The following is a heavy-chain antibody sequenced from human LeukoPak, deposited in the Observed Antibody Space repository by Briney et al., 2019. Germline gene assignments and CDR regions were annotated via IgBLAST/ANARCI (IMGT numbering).Heavy chain of an antibody. V-gene: IGHV1-24*01. CDR1: GYTLTELS. Sequence: GASVKVSCKVSGYTLTELSMHWVRQAPGKGLEWMGGFDPEDGETIYAQKFQGRVTMTEDTSTDTAYMELSSLRAEDTAVYYCAKPFKVTRGAFDIWGQGTMVTVSS. CDR2: FDPEDGET. CDR3: AKPFKVTRGAFDI. J-gene: IGHJ3*02. D-gene: IGHD1-14*01.